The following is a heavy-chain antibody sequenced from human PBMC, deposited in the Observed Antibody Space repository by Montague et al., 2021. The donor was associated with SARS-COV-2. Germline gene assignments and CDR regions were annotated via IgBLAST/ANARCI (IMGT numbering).Heavy chain of an antibody. Sequence: VKPTQTLTLTCTFSGFSLSTSGVGVAWIRQPPGKALEWLAIIYWDDDRRYSPSLESGLTITKDTPKNQVVLTMTDMDPGGTATYYCVYSTKPRRSGSYYGSRCYHFDSWGQGALVTVSS. D-gene: IGHD3-16*01. V-gene: IGHV2-5*02. CDR3: VYSTKPRRSGSYYGSRCYHFDS. J-gene: IGHJ4*02. CDR1: GFSLSTSGVG. CDR2: IYWDDDR.